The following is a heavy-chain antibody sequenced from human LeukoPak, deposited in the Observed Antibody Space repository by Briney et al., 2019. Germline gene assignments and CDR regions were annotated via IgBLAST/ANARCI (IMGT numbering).Heavy chain of an antibody. J-gene: IGHJ3*02. Sequence: ASVKVSCKASGYTFTSYYMHWVRQAPGQGLEWMGIINPSGGSTSYAQKFQGRVTMTRDTSTSTVYTELSSLRSEDTAVYYCARLGRYCSGGSCRRPDAFDIWGQGTMVTVSS. CDR2: INPSGGST. D-gene: IGHD2-15*01. V-gene: IGHV1-46*01. CDR3: ARLGRYCSGGSCRRPDAFDI. CDR1: GYTFTSYY.